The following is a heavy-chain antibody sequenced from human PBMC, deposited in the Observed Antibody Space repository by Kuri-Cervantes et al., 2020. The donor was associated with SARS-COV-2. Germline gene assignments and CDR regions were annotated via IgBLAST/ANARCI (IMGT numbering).Heavy chain of an antibody. CDR3: ARVFTASFDF. CDR1: GGSISSYY. J-gene: IGHJ4*02. Sequence: GSLRLSCTVSGGSISSYYWSWIRQPPGQGLEWLGYIYYSGSTKYNPSLKSRVTISLDTSRNQFSLKLSSVTAADTAVYYCARVFTASFDFWGQGTLVTVSS. CDR2: IYYSGST. V-gene: IGHV4-59*12.